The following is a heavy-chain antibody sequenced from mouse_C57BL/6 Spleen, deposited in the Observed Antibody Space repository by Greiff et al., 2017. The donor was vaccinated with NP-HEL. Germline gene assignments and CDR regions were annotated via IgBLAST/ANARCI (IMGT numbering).Heavy chain of an antibody. CDR1: GFTFSSYA. V-gene: IGHV5-4*01. Sequence: EVQGVESGGGLVKPGGSLKLSCAASGFTFSSYAMSWVRQTPEKRLEWVATISDGGSYTYYPDNVKGRFTISRDIAKNNLYLQMSHLKSEDTAMYYCARGGLPSWFAYWGQGTLVTVSA. CDR3: ARGGLPSWFAY. J-gene: IGHJ3*01. CDR2: ISDGGSYT.